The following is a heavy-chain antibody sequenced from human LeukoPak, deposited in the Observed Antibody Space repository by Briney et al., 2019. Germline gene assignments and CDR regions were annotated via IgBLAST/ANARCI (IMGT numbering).Heavy chain of an antibody. Sequence: SETLSLTCTVSGGSISSYYWSWIRQPAGKGLEWIGRIYTSGSTNYNPSLKSRVTMSVDTSKDQFSLRLSSATAADTAVYYCARDWYDSNFDYWGQGTLVTVSS. V-gene: IGHV4-4*07. J-gene: IGHJ4*02. CDR3: ARDWYDSNFDY. CDR1: GGSISSYY. D-gene: IGHD3-22*01. CDR2: IYTSGST.